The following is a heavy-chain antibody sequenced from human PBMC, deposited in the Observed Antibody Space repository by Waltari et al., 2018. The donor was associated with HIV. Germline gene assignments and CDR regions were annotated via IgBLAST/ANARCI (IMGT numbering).Heavy chain of an antibody. CDR2: ISYDGNNK. Sequence: QVQLVESGGGVVQPWRSLRPSCAASVFPFSTSAMHWVRQAPGKGLECVAVISYDGNNKNYADSVKGRFTISRDNSKNTLYLQMNSLRADDTALYYCVKDRGTFTMINEYWGQGTLVTVSS. D-gene: IGHD3-22*01. CDR3: VKDRGTFTMINEY. V-gene: IGHV3-30*18. CDR1: VFPFSTSA. J-gene: IGHJ4*02.